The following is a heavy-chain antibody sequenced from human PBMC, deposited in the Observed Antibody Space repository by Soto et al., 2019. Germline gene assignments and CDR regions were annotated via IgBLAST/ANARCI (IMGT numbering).Heavy chain of an antibody. V-gene: IGHV1-18*04. Sequence: GASVKVSCKASGYTFSSYGFNWVRQAPGQGLEWMGWISAYSGNTNYAQKLQGRVTMTTDTSTSTAHMELRSLRSDDTAVYYCARAPDYDFWSGVYGVSYYGMNVWGQGTTVTVSS. CDR2: ISAYSGNT. CDR1: GYTFSSYG. D-gene: IGHD3-3*01. J-gene: IGHJ6*02. CDR3: ARAPDYDFWSGVYGVSYYGMNV.